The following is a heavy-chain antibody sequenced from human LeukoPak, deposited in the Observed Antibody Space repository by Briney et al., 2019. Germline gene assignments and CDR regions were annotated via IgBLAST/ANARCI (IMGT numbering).Heavy chain of an antibody. D-gene: IGHD1-7*01. Sequence: PSETLSLTCTVSGGSISSGGYYWSWIRQPPGKGLEWIGYIYHSGSTYYNPSLKSRVTISVDRSKNQFSLKLSSVTAADTAVYYCARDIRGNWNYDNNWFDPWGQGTLVTVSS. J-gene: IGHJ5*02. CDR3: ARDIRGNWNYDNNWFDP. CDR2: IYHSGST. V-gene: IGHV4-30-2*01. CDR1: GGSISSGGYY.